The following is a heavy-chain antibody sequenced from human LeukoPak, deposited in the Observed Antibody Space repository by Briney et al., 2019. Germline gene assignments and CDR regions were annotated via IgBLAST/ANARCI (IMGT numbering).Heavy chain of an antibody. CDR2: IIPIFGTA. CDR3: ARAFVHSSSWYPPVGYYFDY. V-gene: IGHV1-69*05. J-gene: IGHJ4*02. D-gene: IGHD6-13*01. Sequence: VASVKVSCKASGGTFSSYAISWVRQAPGQGLEWMGGIIPIFGTANYAQKFQGRVTITTDESTSTAYMELSSLRSEDTAVYYCARAFVHSSSWYPPVGYYFDYWGQGTLVTVSS. CDR1: GGTFSSYA.